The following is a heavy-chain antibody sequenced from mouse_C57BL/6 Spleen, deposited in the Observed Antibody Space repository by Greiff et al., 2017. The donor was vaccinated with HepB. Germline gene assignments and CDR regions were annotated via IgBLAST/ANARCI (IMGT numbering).Heavy chain of an antibody. J-gene: IGHJ4*01. V-gene: IGHV3-6*01. CDR1: GYSITSGYY. CDR2: ISYDGSN. D-gene: IGHD2-3*01. Sequence: ESGPGLVKPSQSLSLTCSVTGYSITSGYYWNWIRQFPGNKLEWMGYISYDGSNNYNPSLKNRISITRDTSKNRFFLKLNSVTTEDTATYYCARHDGYAMDYWGQGTSVTVSS. CDR3: ARHDGYAMDY.